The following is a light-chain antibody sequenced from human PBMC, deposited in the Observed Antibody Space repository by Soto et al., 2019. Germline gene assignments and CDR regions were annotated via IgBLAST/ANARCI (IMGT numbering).Light chain of an antibody. Sequence: DVPMTQSPSTRSASIGDRGSISGRASQTISNWLAWYPEKPGKAPHVLIHDASRLESGVPSRFSGSGSGTESTLTINNLQPDDFAIYYCRQYDSESTFGQRTKVDIK. J-gene: IGKJ1*01. V-gene: IGKV1-5*01. CDR1: QTISNW. CDR2: DAS. CDR3: RQYDSEST.